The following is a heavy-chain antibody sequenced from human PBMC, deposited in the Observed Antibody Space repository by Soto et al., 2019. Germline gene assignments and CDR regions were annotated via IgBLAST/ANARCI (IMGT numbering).Heavy chain of an antibody. Sequence: ASVKVSCKTSGYTFGDFYIHWMRQAPGQGLEWMGWMNPDSGVTDLEQKFRDRVTMGRDTSTDTAYMALDRLRSEETGDYYCARGGSMVTESYFDIWGQGTLVTVSS. D-gene: IGHD2-21*02. V-gene: IGHV1-2*02. CDR3: ARGGSMVTESYFDI. CDR2: MNPDSGVT. CDR1: GYTFGDFY. J-gene: IGHJ4*02.